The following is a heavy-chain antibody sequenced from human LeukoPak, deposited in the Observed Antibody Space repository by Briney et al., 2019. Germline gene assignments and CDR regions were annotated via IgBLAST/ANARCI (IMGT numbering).Heavy chain of an antibody. V-gene: IGHV1-2*02. CDR1: GYTFNDYY. D-gene: IGHD2/OR15-2a*01. J-gene: IGHJ4*02. CDR3: ASPVMLLN. Sequence: GASVKVSCKASGYTFNDYYIHWVRQAPGQGLEWVGWINPDRGGTNYAQKFQGRVTMTRDTSISTVYMEVKRLTSDDTGVYYCASPVMLLNWGQGTLVTVSS. CDR2: INPDRGGT.